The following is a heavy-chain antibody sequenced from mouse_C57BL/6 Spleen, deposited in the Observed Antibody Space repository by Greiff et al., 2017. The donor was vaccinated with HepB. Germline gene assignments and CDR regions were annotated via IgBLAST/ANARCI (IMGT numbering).Heavy chain of an antibody. V-gene: IGHV1-15*01. J-gene: IGHJ3*01. CDR1: GYTFTDYE. D-gene: IGHD2-5*01. CDR2: IDPETGGT. CDR3: TRRGYYSNYPFAY. Sequence: QVQLQQSGAELVRPGASVTLSCKASGYTFTDYEMHWVKQTPVHGLEWIGAIDPETGGTAYNQKFKGKAILTADKSSSTAYMELRSLTSEDSAVYYCTRRGYYSNYPFAYWGQGTLVTVSA.